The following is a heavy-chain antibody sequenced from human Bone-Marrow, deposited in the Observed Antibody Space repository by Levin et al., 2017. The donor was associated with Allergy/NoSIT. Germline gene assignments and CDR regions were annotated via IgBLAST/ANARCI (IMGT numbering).Heavy chain of an antibody. CDR3: ARDVADNWFDP. Sequence: SETLSLTCSVSGDSISSYYWSWIRQPAGKGLEWIGRFYSSDSTNYNPSLKSRVTMSVDTSKNQFSLKLSSVTAADTSVYYCARDVADNWFDPWGQGTLVTVSS. J-gene: IGHJ5*02. V-gene: IGHV4-4*07. CDR1: GDSISSYY. CDR2: FYSSDST.